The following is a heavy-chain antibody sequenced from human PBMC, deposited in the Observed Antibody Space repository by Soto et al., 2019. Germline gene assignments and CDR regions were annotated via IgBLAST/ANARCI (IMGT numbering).Heavy chain of an antibody. CDR3: AVPAANFGPYYYYSGMDA. J-gene: IGHJ6*04. CDR2: ISRDGSST. CDR1: GLTFSNYW. Sequence: GGSLRLSCAGSGLTFSNYWIHWVRQAPGQGLAWVSRISRDGSSTTYADSVKGRFTISRDFAKNTVYLQMNSLRAEDTAVYYCAVPAANFGPYYYYSGMDAWGKGTTVTVSS. V-gene: IGHV3-74*01. D-gene: IGHD2-2*01.